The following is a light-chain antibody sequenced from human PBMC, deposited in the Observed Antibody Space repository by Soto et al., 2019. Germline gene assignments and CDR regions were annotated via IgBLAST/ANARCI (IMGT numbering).Light chain of an antibody. V-gene: IGKV3-15*01. CDR3: QQYHNWPPYT. CDR2: GAS. Sequence: EIVMTQSPATLSVSPGERDTLSCRASQSVSTNLAWYQQKPGQAPRLLMYGASTRATGIPARFSGSGSGTEFTLTISSLQSEDFAVYYCQQYHNWPPYTVGQGTKLEIK. J-gene: IGKJ2*01. CDR1: QSVSTN.